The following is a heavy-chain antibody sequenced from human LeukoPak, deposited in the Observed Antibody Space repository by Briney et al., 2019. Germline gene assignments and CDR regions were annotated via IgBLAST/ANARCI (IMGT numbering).Heavy chain of an antibody. Sequence: GGSLRLSCEASGFSFSGYWMGWIRQAPGKGLEWVSYISGSGNTIYYADSVKSRFTISRDDAKNSLYLQMNSLRAEDTAVYYCLRDNSEAVVGTGRYYNGMDVWGQGTTVTVSS. CDR1: GFSFSGYW. CDR3: LRDNSEAVVGTGRYYNGMDV. D-gene: IGHD2/OR15-2a*01. J-gene: IGHJ6*02. V-gene: IGHV3-11*04. CDR2: ISGSGNTI.